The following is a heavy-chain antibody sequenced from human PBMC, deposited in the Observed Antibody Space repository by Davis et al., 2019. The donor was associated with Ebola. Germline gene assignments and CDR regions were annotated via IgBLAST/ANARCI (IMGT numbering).Heavy chain of an antibody. V-gene: IGHV3-30*18. Sequence: PGGSLRLSCAASGFTFSDDHMHWVRQAPGKGLEWVAIISYDGSNQYYADSVKGRFTISRDNSEKTLSLQMNSLSPDDTAVYYCAKRYGVAMDVWGQGTTVTV. D-gene: IGHD3-3*01. CDR2: ISYDGSNQ. CDR1: GFTFSDDH. J-gene: IGHJ6*02. CDR3: AKRYGVAMDV.